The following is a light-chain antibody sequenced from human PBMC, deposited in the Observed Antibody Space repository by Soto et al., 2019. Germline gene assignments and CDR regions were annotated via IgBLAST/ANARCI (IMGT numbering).Light chain of an antibody. J-gene: IGKJ2*01. CDR1: QSITNY. Sequence: DIQMTQSPSSLSVSVGDRVTITCRASQSITNYLNWYQQKPGKAPKLLVYAASSLQSGVPSRFSGNGSVTDFTLTISSLQPEDFASYYCQQSDSYPYTFGQGTKLEI. V-gene: IGKV1-39*01. CDR2: AAS. CDR3: QQSDSYPYT.